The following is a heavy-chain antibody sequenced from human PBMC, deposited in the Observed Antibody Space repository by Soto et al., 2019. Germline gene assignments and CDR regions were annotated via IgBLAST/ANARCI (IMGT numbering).Heavy chain of an antibody. V-gene: IGHV5-51*01. CDR1: GYSFTIYW. J-gene: IGHJ5*02. CDR2: IYPGDSDT. Sequence: PGESLKISCKGSGYSFTIYWIGWVRQIPGKGLEWRGVIYPGDSDTRYSPSFQGQVTISADKPISTAYLQWRTLKASDTAMYYCARHSRYSYALNWFDPWCQGTLVTVSS. D-gene: IGHD5-18*01. CDR3: ARHSRYSYALNWFDP.